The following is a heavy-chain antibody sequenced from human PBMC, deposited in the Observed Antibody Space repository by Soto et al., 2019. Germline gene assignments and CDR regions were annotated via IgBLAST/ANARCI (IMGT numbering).Heavy chain of an antibody. J-gene: IGHJ5*02. D-gene: IGHD1-1*01. V-gene: IGHV4-4*07. CDR3: AKDRSTMRWFDP. Sequence: SETLSLTCAVSGASVRSYHWSWIRQAAGKGLEWIGRVQMSGTTNYNPSLKTRVTMSLDTSKNEVSLRMTSVTAADTAVYFCAKDRSTMRWFDPWGQGTLVTVSS. CDR1: GASVRSYH. CDR2: VQMSGTT.